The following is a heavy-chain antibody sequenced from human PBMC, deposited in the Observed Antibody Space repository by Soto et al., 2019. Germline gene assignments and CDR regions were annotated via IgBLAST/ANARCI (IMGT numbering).Heavy chain of an antibody. CDR2: INHSGST. D-gene: IGHD2-21*02. CDR1: GGSFSGYY. CDR3: ARVVSAYCGGDCYSGAAYYFDY. V-gene: IGHV4-34*01. J-gene: IGHJ4*02. Sequence: QVQLQQWGAGLLKPSETLSLTCAVYGGSFSGYYWSWIRQPPGKGLEWIGEINHSGSTNYNPSLKSRVTISVDTSKNQFSLKLSSVTAADTAVYYCARVVSAYCGGDCYSGAAYYFDYWGQGTLVTVSS.